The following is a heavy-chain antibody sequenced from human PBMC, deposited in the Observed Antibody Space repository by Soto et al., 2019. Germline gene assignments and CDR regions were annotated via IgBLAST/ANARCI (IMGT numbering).Heavy chain of an antibody. CDR3: ARDIRGYSRAFDY. J-gene: IGHJ4*02. CDR2: IYSSGST. CDR1: GDSVSRDSYY. D-gene: IGHD5-18*01. Sequence: SETLSLTCTVSGDSVSRDSYYWSWIRQPPGKGLEWIGYIYSSGSTNYNPSLKSRVTISLDTSSNQSSLELTSVTAADTAVYYCARDIRGYSRAFDYWGQGTLVTVS. V-gene: IGHV4-61*01.